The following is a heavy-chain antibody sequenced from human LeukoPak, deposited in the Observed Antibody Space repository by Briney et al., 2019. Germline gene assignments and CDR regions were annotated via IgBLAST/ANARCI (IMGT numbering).Heavy chain of an antibody. J-gene: IGHJ4*02. Sequence: PSETLSLTCTISGGFFETYYWSWIRQSPGKGLEWIAFINYSGSTNYNPSLMSRVTIPMDTSKTQFFLHMNSVTAADAAVYYCARGSSGSYHHAFGFWGQGMLVTVSS. D-gene: IGHD3-10*01. CDR3: ARGSSGSYHHAFGF. CDR2: INYSGST. V-gene: IGHV4-59*01. CDR1: GGFFETYY.